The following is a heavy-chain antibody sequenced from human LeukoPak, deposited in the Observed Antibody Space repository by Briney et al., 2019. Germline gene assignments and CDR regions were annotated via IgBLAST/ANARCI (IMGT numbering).Heavy chain of an antibody. CDR3: ARFHYYYGMDV. Sequence: SETLSLTCDVYGGSFSGYYWSWIRQPPGKGREWIGEINHSGSTNYNPSLKSRVTISEDTSKNQFSLKLSSVTAADTAVYYCARFHYYYGMDVWGQGTTVTISS. V-gene: IGHV4-34*01. J-gene: IGHJ6*02. CDR2: INHSGST. CDR1: GGSFSGYY.